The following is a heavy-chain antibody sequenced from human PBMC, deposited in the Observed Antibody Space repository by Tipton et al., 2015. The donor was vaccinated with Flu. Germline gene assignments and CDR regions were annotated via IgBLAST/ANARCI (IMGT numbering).Heavy chain of an antibody. CDR3: ARDAQEHCSSSSSCSEFDY. CDR1: GGPLSSFY. V-gene: IGHV4-4*07. D-gene: IGHD2-2*01. J-gene: IGHJ4*02. CDR2: IYSSGSA. Sequence: TLSLTCTVSGGPLSSFYWNWIRQPAGKGLEWVGRIYSSGSASYNPSLKSRVTMSVDTSKNQFSLKLSSVTAADTAVYYCARDAQEHCSSSSSCSEFDYWGQGTLVTVFS.